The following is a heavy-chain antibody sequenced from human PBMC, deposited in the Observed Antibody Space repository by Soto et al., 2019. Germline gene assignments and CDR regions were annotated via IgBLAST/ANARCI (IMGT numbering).Heavy chain of an antibody. CDR1: GFTFSSYS. CDR2: ISSSSSYI. Sequence: GGSLRLSCAASGFTFSSYSMNWVRQAPGKGLEWVSSISSSSSYIYYADSVKGRFTISRDNAKNSLYLQMNSLRAEDMAVYYCARSCITMAHGDAFDIWGQGTMVTVSS. V-gene: IGHV3-21*01. CDR3: ARSCITMAHGDAFDI. D-gene: IGHD3-10*01. J-gene: IGHJ3*02.